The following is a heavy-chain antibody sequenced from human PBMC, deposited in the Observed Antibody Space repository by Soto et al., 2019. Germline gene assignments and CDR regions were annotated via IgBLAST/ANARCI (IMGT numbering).Heavy chain of an antibody. CDR1: GYAFTSYA. V-gene: IGHV1-18*01. Sequence: ASVKVSCKPSGYAFTSYARHWVRQAPGQGLEWMGWISAYNGNTNYAQQLQGRVTMTTDTSTSTAYMELRSLRSDDTAVYYCARVPSHSITIFGVVISGVYNWFDPWGQGTLVTVSS. CDR3: ARVPSHSITIFGVVISGVYNWFDP. J-gene: IGHJ5*02. CDR2: ISAYNGNT. D-gene: IGHD3-3*01.